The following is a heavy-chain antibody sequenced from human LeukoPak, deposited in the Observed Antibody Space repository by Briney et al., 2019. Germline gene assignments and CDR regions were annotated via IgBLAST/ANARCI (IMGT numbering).Heavy chain of an antibody. V-gene: IGHV1-69*13. Sequence: SVKVSCKASGGTFSSYAISWVRQAPGQGLEWMGGIIPILGTANYAQKFQGRVTITADESTSTAYMELSSLRSEDTAVYYCARGARRFLEWLLGDYYYYMDVWGKGTTVTVSS. CDR3: ARGARRFLEWLLGDYYYYMDV. D-gene: IGHD3-3*01. CDR1: GGTFSSYA. CDR2: IIPILGTA. J-gene: IGHJ6*03.